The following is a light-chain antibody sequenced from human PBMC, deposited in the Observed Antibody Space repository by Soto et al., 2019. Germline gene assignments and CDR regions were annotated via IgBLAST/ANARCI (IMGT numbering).Light chain of an antibody. J-gene: IGKJ1*01. V-gene: IGKV1-5*03. CDR2: KAS. Sequence: IPVTQSPSTLSRSLEDIVSMTFGASQTISSWLAWYQQKPGKAPKLLIYKASTLKSGVPSRFSGSGSGTDFTLTISSLQPDDFATYYCQHYNSYSEAFGQGSKVDI. CDR1: QTISSW. CDR3: QHYNSYSEA.